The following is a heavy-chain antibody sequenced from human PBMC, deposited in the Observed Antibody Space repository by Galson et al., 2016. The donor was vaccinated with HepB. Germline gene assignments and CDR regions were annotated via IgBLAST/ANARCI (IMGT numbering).Heavy chain of an antibody. CDR3: AREGEGWFDA. CDR1: GFPFSGYG. J-gene: IGHJ5*01. Sequence: SLRLSCAASGFPFSGYGMSWVRQAPGKGLEWVSNIKRGSSKKEYVDSVRGRFTISRDNAKTSVYLQMNSLRAEETGVYFCAREGEGWFDAWGHGTLVTVSS. CDR2: IKRGSSKK. V-gene: IGHV3-7*03.